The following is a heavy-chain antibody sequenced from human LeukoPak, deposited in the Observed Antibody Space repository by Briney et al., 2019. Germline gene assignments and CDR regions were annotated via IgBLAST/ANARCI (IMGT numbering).Heavy chain of an antibody. J-gene: IGHJ4*02. V-gene: IGHV3-21*01. D-gene: IGHD3-10*01. Sequence: GGSLRLFCAPSGFPFSSYSMIWVRQARGGGVEWVSSISSSSNYIYYADSVKGRFTISRDNAKNSLYLQMNSLRAEDTAVYYCAREGRESPFDYWGQGTLVTVSS. CDR2: ISSSSNYI. CDR1: GFPFSSYS. CDR3: AREGRESPFDY.